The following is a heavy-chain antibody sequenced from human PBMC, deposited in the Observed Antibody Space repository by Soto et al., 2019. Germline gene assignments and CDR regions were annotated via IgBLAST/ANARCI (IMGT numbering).Heavy chain of an antibody. CDR1: GGSISSYY. CDR2: IYYSGST. D-gene: IGHD6-13*01. J-gene: IGHJ5*02. V-gene: IGHV4-59*01. CDR3: ARARGAAGTLNWFDP. Sequence: LSLTCTVSGGSISSYYWSWIRQPPGKGLEWIGYIYYSGSTNYNPSLKSRVTISVDTSKNQFSLKLSSVTAADTAVYYCARARGAAGTLNWFDPWGQGTLVTVSS.